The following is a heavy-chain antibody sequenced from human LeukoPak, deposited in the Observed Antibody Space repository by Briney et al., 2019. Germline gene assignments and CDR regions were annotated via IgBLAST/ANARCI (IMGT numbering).Heavy chain of an antibody. CDR2: IYPGDSDT. CDR3: ARSTAHIAAAVNFDY. CDR1: GYRFTSSW. Sequence: GESLQISCKGSGYRFTSSWIGWVRQMPGKGLEWMGIIYPGDSDTRYSPSFQGQVTISADKSISTAYLQWSSLKASDTAMYYCARSTAHIAAAVNFDYWGQGTLVTVSS. D-gene: IGHD6-13*01. V-gene: IGHV5-51*01. J-gene: IGHJ4*02.